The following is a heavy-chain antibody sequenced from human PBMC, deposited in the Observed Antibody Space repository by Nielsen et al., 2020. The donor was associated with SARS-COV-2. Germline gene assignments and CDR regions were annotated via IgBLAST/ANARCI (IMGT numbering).Heavy chain of an antibody. CDR2: INHSRST. D-gene: IGHD1-26*01. V-gene: IGHV4-34*01. Sequence: SETLSLTCAVYGGSFSGYYWRWIRQPPGKGLEWIGEINHSRSTNYNPSLKSRVSISVYTSKNQFSLELSSVTAADTAVYYCVGATTSSFDYWGQGTLVTVSS. CDR1: GGSFSGYY. J-gene: IGHJ4*02. CDR3: VGATTSSFDY.